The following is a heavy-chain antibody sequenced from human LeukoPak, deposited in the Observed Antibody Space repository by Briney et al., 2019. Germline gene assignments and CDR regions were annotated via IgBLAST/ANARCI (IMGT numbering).Heavy chain of an antibody. CDR1: GGSISSSNW. J-gene: IGHJ4*02. V-gene: IGHV4-4*02. Sequence: SETLSLTCAVSGGSISSSNWWGWVRQPPGRGLECIGEIHHSGPTNYNSSLKSRVTISVDKSKNQFSLNLNFVTAADTAVYYCARAFLVGYSPEHYFFDYWGQGILVTVSS. CDR3: ARAFLVGYSPEHYFFDY. D-gene: IGHD2-15*01. CDR2: IHHSGPT.